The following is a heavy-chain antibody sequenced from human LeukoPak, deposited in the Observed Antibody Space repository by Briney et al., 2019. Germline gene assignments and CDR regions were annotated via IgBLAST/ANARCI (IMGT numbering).Heavy chain of an antibody. J-gene: IGHJ3*02. Sequence: SETLSLTCTVSGGSISSYYWSWIRQPPGKGLEWIGYIYYSGSTNYNPSLKSRVTISVDTSKNQFSLKLSSVTAADTAVYYCARDPGKYCSGGSCYPRWAFDIWGQGTMVTVSS. D-gene: IGHD2-15*01. CDR3: ARDPGKYCSGGSCYPRWAFDI. CDR1: GGSISSYY. V-gene: IGHV4-59*01. CDR2: IYYSGST.